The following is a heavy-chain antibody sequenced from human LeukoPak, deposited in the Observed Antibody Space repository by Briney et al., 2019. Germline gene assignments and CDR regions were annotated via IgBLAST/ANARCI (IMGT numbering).Heavy chain of an antibody. Sequence: GGSLRLSCAASGFTFSSYWMSWVRQAPGKGLEWVANIKQDGSEKYYVDSVRGRFTISRDNAKNPLYLQMNSLRAEDTAVCYCARVAGYRSSTSCYNPYDYWGRGTLVTVSS. J-gene: IGHJ4*02. CDR1: GFTFSSYW. D-gene: IGHD2-2*02. V-gene: IGHV3-7*03. CDR3: ARVAGYRSSTSCYNPYDY. CDR2: IKQDGSEK.